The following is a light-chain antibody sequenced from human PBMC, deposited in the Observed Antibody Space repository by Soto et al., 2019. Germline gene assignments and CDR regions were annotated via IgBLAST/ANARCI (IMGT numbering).Light chain of an antibody. CDR2: AAS. CDR3: QQTYSIPLT. Sequence: DLQMTQSPSSLSASIGDRVTITCRASQSISDYLNWCQQKPGKAPKLLIYAASSLQSGVPSRFSGSGSGTDFTLTISGLQPEDFADYYCQQTYSIPLTFGGGTKVEIE. J-gene: IGKJ4*01. CDR1: QSISDY. V-gene: IGKV1-39*01.